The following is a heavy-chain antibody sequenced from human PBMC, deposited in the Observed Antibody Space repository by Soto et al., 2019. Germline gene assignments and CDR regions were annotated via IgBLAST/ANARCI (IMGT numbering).Heavy chain of an antibody. Sequence: QSGGSLRLSCAASGFTFDDYAMHWVRQAPGKGLEWVSGISWNSGSIGYADSVKGRFTISRDNAKNSLYLQMNSLRAEDTALYYCAKDISYDSSGYYPGGHYFDYWGQGTLVTVSS. CDR1: GFTFDDYA. J-gene: IGHJ4*02. CDR3: AKDISYDSSGYYPGGHYFDY. V-gene: IGHV3-9*01. CDR2: ISWNSGSI. D-gene: IGHD3-22*01.